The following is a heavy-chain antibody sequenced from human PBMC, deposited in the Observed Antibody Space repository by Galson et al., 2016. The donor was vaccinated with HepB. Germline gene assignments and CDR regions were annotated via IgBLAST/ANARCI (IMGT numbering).Heavy chain of an antibody. Sequence: SVKVSCKASGYTFTNYGISWVRQAPGQGLEWVGWISTYIGNTNYAQKFQDRVTMTTDTSTSTAYMDLRSLRSDDTAVYYCARDVDQLTLRRYFELWGRGTLVTVSS. CDR1: GYTFTNYG. CDR3: ARDVDQLTLRRYFEL. D-gene: IGHD2-2*01. CDR2: ISTYIGNT. V-gene: IGHV1-18*01. J-gene: IGHJ2*01.